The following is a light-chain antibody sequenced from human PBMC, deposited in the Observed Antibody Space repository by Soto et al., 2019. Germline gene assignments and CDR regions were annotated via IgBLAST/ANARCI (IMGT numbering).Light chain of an antibody. CDR3: SSYTSSSTLLV. V-gene: IGLV2-14*01. Sequence: QSVLTQPASVSGSPGQSITISCTGTSSDVGGYNYVSWYQQHPGKAPKLMIYEVSNRPSGVSNRFSGFKSGNTASLTISGLQAEDEADYYCSSYTSSSTLLVFGTGTKVTVL. CDR2: EVS. CDR1: SSDVGGYNY. J-gene: IGLJ1*01.